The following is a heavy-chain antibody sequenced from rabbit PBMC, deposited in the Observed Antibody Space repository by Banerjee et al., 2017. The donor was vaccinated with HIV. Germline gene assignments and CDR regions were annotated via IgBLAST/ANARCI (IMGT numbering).Heavy chain of an antibody. CDR3: VREIHAGYPAL. CDR1: GFSFSSSDW. CDR2: ISGDNDNT. Sequence: QEQLEESGGDLVKPEGSLTLTCTASGFSFSSSDWICWVRQAPGKGLEWIACISGDNDNTYYASWANGRFTISRPSSTTVTLQMTSLTASDTATYFCVREIHAGYPALWGPGTFVTVS. J-gene: IGHJ4*01. D-gene: IGHD7-1*01. V-gene: IGHV1S45*01.